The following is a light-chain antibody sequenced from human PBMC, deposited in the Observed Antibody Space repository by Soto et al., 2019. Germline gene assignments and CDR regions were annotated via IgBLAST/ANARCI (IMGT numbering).Light chain of an antibody. CDR2: GVS. V-gene: IGKV3-15*01. CDR3: QQGHDWPLT. CDR1: QSISGE. J-gene: IGKJ2*01. Sequence: EIVMTQSPATLSVSPGERATLSCRASQSISGELAWYQQRPGQPPRLLIYGVSTRATGVPDRFSGSGSGSDFTLTISGLQSEEFAVYYCQQGHDWPLTFGPGTRL.